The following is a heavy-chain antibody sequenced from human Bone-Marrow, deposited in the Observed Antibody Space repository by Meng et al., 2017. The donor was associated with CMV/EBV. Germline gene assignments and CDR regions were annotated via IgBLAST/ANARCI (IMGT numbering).Heavy chain of an antibody. CDR1: GFTFSNAW. V-gene: IGHV3-15*01. D-gene: IGHD3-10*01. CDR2: IKSKTDGGTT. CDR3: TRDPTYYYGSGTGH. Sequence: SCAASGFTFSNAWMSWVRQAPGRGLEWVGRIKSKTDGGTTDYAAPVKGRFTISRDDSKNTLYLQMNSLKTEDTAVYYCTRDPTYYYGSGTGHWGQGTLVTVSS. J-gene: IGHJ4*02.